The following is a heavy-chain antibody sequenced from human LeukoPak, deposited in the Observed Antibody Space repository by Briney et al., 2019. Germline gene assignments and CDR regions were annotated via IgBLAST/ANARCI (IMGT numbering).Heavy chain of an antibody. V-gene: IGHV4-39*07. J-gene: IGHJ3*02. CDR2: IYYSGNT. D-gene: IGHD3-22*01. Sequence: PSETLSLTCTVSGGSISSGSYYWGWIRQPPGKGLEWIGNIYYSGNTYFNPSLTSRITISVDTSKNQFSLKLNSVTAADTAVYYCARSITMIAVGARVAFDIWGQGTMITVSS. CDR1: GGSISSGSYY. CDR3: ARSITMIAVGARVAFDI.